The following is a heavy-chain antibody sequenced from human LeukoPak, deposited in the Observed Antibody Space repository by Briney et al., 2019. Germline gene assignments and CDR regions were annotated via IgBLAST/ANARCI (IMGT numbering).Heavy chain of an antibody. CDR1: GFTFSSYG. V-gene: IGHV3-33*01. J-gene: IGHJ4*02. CDR3: VRGAPLDY. CDR2: IWYDGSNK. Sequence: PGGSLRLSCAASGFTFSSYGMHWVRQAPGKGLEWVAVIWYDGSNKYYADSVKGRFTISRDNAKNTLFLEMNSLRADDTAVYYCVRGAPLDYWGQGTLVTVSS.